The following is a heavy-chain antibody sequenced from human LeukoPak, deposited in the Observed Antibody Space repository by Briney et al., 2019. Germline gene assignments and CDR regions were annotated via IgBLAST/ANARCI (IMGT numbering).Heavy chain of an antibody. J-gene: IGHJ1*01. D-gene: IGHD1-26*01. V-gene: IGHV3-66*01. CDR3: ARGQRSPKWVD. CDR1: GFSVTRNY. CDR2: IYSGAGT. Sequence: GGSLRLSCAASGFSVTRNYMTWVRQAPGKGLEWVSVIYSGAGTYLADSVKARFTISRDNSKNTLYLQMNSLRVEDTAVYYCARGQRSPKWVDWGQGTLVIVSS.